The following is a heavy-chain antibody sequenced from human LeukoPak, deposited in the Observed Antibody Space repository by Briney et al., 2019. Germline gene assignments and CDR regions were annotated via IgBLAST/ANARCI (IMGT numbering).Heavy chain of an antibody. CDR2: ISYDGSNK. CDR3: VTSEDRVDY. CDR1: GFTFSSYA. J-gene: IGHJ4*02. D-gene: IGHD1-14*01. V-gene: IGHV3-30-3*01. Sequence: GGSLRLSCAASGFTFSSYAMHCVRRAPGKGLEWVAVISYDGSNKYYADSVKGRFTISRDNSKNTLYLQMNSLRAEDTAVYYCVTSEDRVDYWGQGTLVTVSS.